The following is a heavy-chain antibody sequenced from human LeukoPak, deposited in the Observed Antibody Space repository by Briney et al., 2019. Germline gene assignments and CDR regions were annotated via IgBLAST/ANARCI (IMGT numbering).Heavy chain of an antibody. D-gene: IGHD3-10*01. Sequence: GGSLRLSCTASGFNFGIYGMHWVRQAPGKGLEWVAVMWDDGTNEYYVESVKGRFTISRDNGKRTLYLQMNSLRVEDTAVYYCARDITPDAFDIWGQGTMVTVSS. CDR3: ARDITPDAFDI. CDR2: MWDDGTNE. CDR1: GFNFGIYG. J-gene: IGHJ3*02. V-gene: IGHV3-33*01.